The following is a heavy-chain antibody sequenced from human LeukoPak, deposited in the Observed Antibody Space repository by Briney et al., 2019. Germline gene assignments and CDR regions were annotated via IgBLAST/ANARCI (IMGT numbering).Heavy chain of an antibody. J-gene: IGHJ4*02. Sequence: GGSLRLSCAASGFTLGNYWMHWVRHAPGKGLXXXXXIQSDGSTTTYADSVKGRFTISRDNAKNTLYLQMNSLRAEDTAVYYCAREAAVPNTVFDYWGQGSLVTVSS. V-gene: IGHV3-74*01. CDR1: GFTLGNYW. CDR3: AREAAVPNTVFDY. CDR2: IQSDGSTT. D-gene: IGHD4-17*01.